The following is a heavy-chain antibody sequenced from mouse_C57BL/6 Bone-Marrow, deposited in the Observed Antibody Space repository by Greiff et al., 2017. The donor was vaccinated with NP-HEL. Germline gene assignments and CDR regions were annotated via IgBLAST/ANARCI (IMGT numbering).Heavy chain of an antibody. J-gene: IGHJ2*01. V-gene: IGHV5-4*03. Sequence: EVMLVESGGGLVKPGGSLKLSCAASGFTFSSYAMSWVRQTPEKRLEWVATISDGGSYTYYPDNVKGRFTISRDNAKNNLYLQMSHLKSEDTAMYYCARAPIYYYGFLDYWGQGTTLTVSS. CDR1: GFTFSSYA. D-gene: IGHD1-1*01. CDR3: ARAPIYYYGFLDY. CDR2: ISDGGSYT.